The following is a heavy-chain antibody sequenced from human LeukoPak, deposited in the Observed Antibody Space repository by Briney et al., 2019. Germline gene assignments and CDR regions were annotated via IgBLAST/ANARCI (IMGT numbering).Heavy chain of an antibody. V-gene: IGHV1-69*13. CDR2: IIPIFGTA. CDR1: GGTFSSYA. Sequence: SVKVSCKASGGTFSSYAISWVRQAPGQGLEWMGGIIPIFGTANYAQKFQGRVTITADESTSTAYMELSSLGSEDTAVYYCARDQGTVLLWFGYYMDVWGKGTTVTVSS. CDR3: ARDQGTVLLWFGYYMDV. J-gene: IGHJ6*03. D-gene: IGHD3-10*01.